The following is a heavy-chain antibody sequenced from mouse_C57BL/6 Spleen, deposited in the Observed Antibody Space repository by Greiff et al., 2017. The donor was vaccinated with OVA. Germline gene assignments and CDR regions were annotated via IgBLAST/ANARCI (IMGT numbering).Heavy chain of an antibody. Sequence: DVQLQESGGGLVKPGGSLKLSCAASGFTFSDYGMHWVRQAPEKGLEWVAYISSGSSTIYYADTVKGRFTISRDNAKNTLFLQMTSLRSEDTAMYYCAGRDYFDYWGQGTTLTVSS. CDR2: ISSGSSTI. V-gene: IGHV5-17*01. CDR1: GFTFSDYG. CDR3: AGRDYFDY. J-gene: IGHJ2*01.